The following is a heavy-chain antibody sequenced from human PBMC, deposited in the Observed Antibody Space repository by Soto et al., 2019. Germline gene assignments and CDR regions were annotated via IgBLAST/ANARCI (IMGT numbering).Heavy chain of an antibody. V-gene: IGHV3-33*01. CDR2: IWHDGSDK. J-gene: IGHJ4*02. Sequence: GGSLRLSCAASGFIFSSFGIHWVRQAPGKGLEWVAVIWHDGSDKYYADSVKGRFILSRDNSKNTVYLQINSLTAEDTAVYYCAREGRNGQYFDSWGQGTLVTVSS. CDR3: AREGRNGQYFDS. CDR1: GFIFSSFG. D-gene: IGHD2-8*01.